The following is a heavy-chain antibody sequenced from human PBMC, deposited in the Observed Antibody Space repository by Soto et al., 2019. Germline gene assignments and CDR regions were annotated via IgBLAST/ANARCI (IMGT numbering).Heavy chain of an antibody. CDR3: ARINVVPAAIWFDP. J-gene: IGHJ5*02. Sequence: KESGPVLVTPTETLTLTCTVSGFSLSNARMGVSWIRQPPGKALEWLAHIFSNDEKSYSTSLKSRLTISKDTSKSQVVLTMTNMDPVDTATYYCARINVVPAAIWFDPWGQGTLVTVSS. V-gene: IGHV2-26*01. CDR1: GFSLSNARMG. CDR2: IFSNDEK. D-gene: IGHD2-2*01.